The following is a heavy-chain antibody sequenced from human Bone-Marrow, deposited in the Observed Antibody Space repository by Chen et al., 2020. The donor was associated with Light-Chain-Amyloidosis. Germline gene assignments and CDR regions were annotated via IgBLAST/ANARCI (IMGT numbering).Heavy chain of an antibody. D-gene: IGHD3-10*01. CDR3: ARRRGGENYYYGMDV. CDR2: IYYSGST. V-gene: IGHV4-39*02. J-gene: IGHJ6*01. Sequence: QLQLQESGPGLVKPSETLSLTCTVSGGSIINSNSYWCWIRQPPGKGLEWIGAIYYSGSTYYNPSLKSRLTISVDTSKNHFSLKLNSVTVADTAVYYCARRRGGENYYYGMDVWGQGTTVSVSS. CDR1: GGSIINSNSY.